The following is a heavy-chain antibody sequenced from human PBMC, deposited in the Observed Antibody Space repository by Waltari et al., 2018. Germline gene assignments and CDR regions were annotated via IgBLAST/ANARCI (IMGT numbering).Heavy chain of an antibody. CDR3: ARKFAKQYCSSTSCSYYYYYMDV. CDR2: INHSGST. Sequence: QVQLQQWGAGLLKPSETLSLTCAVYGGSFSGYYWSWIRQPPGKGLEWIGEINHSGSTNYNPSLKSRVTISVDTSKNQFSLKLSSVTAADTAVYYCARKFAKQYCSSTSCSYYYYYMDVWGKGTTVTISS. J-gene: IGHJ6*03. D-gene: IGHD2-2*01. CDR1: GGSFSGYY. V-gene: IGHV4-34*01.